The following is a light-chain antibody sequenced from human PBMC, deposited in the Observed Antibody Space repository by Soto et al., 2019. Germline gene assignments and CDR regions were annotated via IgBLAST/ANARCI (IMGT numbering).Light chain of an antibody. CDR2: GAS. Sequence: EIVMTQSPATLSVSPGERATLSCRASQSVSSNLAWYQQKPGQAPRLLIYGASTRATGLPARFSGSGSGTEFTRTISSLQAEDFAVHYCQQYNNWPFTFGPGTKVDIK. CDR3: QQYNNWPFT. CDR1: QSVSSN. V-gene: IGKV3-15*01. J-gene: IGKJ3*01.